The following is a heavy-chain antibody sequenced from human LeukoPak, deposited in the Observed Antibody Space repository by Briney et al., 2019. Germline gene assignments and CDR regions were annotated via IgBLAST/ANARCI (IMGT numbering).Heavy chain of an antibody. Sequence: KASETLSLTCTVSGGSISSSSYYWGWIRQPPGKGLEWIGYIYYSGSSNYNPSLKSRVSISVDTSKNQFSLKLSSVTAADTAVYYCAKNDYDYVWGSSLRGWFDPWGQGTLVTVSS. CDR2: IYYSGSS. CDR1: GGSISSSSYY. V-gene: IGHV4-61*05. J-gene: IGHJ5*02. D-gene: IGHD3-16*01. CDR3: AKNDYDYVWGSSLRGWFDP.